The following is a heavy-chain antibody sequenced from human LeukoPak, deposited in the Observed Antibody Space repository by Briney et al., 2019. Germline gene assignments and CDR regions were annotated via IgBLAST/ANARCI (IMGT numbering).Heavy chain of an antibody. CDR2: ISGSGDST. Sequence: GGSLRLSCAASGFTFSSYAMSWVRQAPGKGLEWVSAISGSGDSTYYGDSVRGRFTISRDNSKNTLYLQMNSLRAEDTAVYYCAAGYCSSTSCYAPAEYYGMDVWGQGTTVTVSS. CDR1: GFTFSSYA. D-gene: IGHD2-2*03. V-gene: IGHV3-23*01. J-gene: IGHJ6*02. CDR3: AAGYCSSTSCYAPAEYYGMDV.